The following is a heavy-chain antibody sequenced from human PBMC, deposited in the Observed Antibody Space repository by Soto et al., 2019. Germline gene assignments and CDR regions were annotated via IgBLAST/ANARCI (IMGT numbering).Heavy chain of an antibody. CDR1: GFTFSSYG. CDR2: ISYDGSNK. D-gene: IGHD4-17*01. V-gene: IGHV3-30*18. Sequence: GGSLRLSCAASGFTFSSYGMHWVRQAPGKGLEWVAVISYDGSNKYYADSVKGRFTISRDNSKNTLCLQMNSLRAEDTAVYYCAKVSAPTVTTSYWGQGTLVTVSS. J-gene: IGHJ4*02. CDR3: AKVSAPTVTTSY.